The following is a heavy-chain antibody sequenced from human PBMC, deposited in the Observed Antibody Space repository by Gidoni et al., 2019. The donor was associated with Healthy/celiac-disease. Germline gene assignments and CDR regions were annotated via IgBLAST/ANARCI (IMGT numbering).Heavy chain of an antibody. CDR1: GFTFSSDA. V-gene: IGHV3-23*01. D-gene: IGHD4-4*01. CDR3: AKVFGREKYSNDGIDY. J-gene: IGHJ4*02. Sequence: EVQLLESGGGLVQPGGSLRLSCAASGFTFSSDARSWVRPAPGKGLEWVSAISGSGGSTYYADSVKGRFTISRDNSKNTLYLQMNSLRAEDTAVYYCAKVFGREKYSNDGIDYWGQGTLVTVSS. CDR2: ISGSGGST.